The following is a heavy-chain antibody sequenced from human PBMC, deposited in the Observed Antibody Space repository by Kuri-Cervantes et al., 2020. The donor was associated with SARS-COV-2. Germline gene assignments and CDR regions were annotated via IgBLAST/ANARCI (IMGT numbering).Heavy chain of an antibody. Sequence: ASVKVSCKASGGTFSSYAISWVRQAPGQGLEWMGWISGYNGNTEYTQKLQGRVTMTTDTSTSTAYMELRSLRSDGTAVYFCARDRYCASTTCSLSPWGQGTLVTVSS. V-gene: IGHV1-18*01. J-gene: IGHJ1*01. CDR2: ISGYNGNT. CDR3: ARDRYCASTTCSLSP. CDR1: GGTFSSYA. D-gene: IGHD2-2*01.